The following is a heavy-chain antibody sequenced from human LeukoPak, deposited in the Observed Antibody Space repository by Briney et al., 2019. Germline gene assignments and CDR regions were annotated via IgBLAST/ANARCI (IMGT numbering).Heavy chain of an antibody. CDR1: GFTFSRYW. CDR2: IKQDGSEK. Sequence: PGGSLRLSCAASGFTFSRYWMSWVRQAPGKGLEWVANIKQDGSEKYYVDSVKGRFTISRDNAKNSLYLQMNSLRAEDTAVYYCARALVCSGGSCYFFDYWGQGTLVTVSS. J-gene: IGHJ4*02. D-gene: IGHD2-15*01. V-gene: IGHV3-7*01. CDR3: ARALVCSGGSCYFFDY.